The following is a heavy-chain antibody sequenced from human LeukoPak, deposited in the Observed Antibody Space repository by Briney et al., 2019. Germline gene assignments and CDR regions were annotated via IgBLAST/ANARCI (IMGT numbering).Heavy chain of an antibody. V-gene: IGHV3-9*01. D-gene: IGHD3-22*01. CDR2: ISWNSGSR. CDR3: AKDSDGSGYYFDY. J-gene: IGHJ4*02. CDR1: GFTFDDYA. Sequence: PGRSLRLSCAASGFTFDDYAMHWVRQAPGKGLEWVSGISWNSGSRGYADSVKGRFTISRDNAKNSLYLQMNSLRAEDTALYYCAKDSDGSGYYFDYWGQGTLVTVSS.